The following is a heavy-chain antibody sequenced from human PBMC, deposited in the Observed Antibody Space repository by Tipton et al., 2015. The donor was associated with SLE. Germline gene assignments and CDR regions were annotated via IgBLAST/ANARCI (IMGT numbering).Heavy chain of an antibody. CDR1: GVSISSGAYY. J-gene: IGHJ4*02. Sequence: TLSLTCTVSGVSISSGAYYWSWIRQPAGKGLEWIGRIYSSGTTNYNPSLMSRLTISLDRSRNQFSLKLNSVTAADTAVYYCARGGVGGYDYFDHWGQGTLVTVSS. CDR2: IYSSGTT. D-gene: IGHD5-12*01. V-gene: IGHV4-61*02. CDR3: ARGGVGGYDYFDH.